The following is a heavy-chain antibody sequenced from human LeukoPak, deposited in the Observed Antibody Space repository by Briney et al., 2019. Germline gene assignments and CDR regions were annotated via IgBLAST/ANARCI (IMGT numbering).Heavy chain of an antibody. Sequence: ASVKVSCKASGGTLSSYALNWVRQAPGQGLEWIGRIIPIFAIVNYAQNFQGRVTITADKSTNTAYMELSSLRFEDTAFYYCARADSSGYSLDVNFDYWGQGTLVTVSS. CDR1: GGTLSSYA. CDR3: ARADSSGYSLDVNFDY. J-gene: IGHJ4*02. CDR2: IIPIFAIV. V-gene: IGHV1-69*04. D-gene: IGHD3-22*01.